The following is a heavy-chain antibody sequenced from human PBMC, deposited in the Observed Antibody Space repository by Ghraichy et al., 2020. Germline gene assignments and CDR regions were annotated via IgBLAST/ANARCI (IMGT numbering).Heavy chain of an antibody. CDR2: ISGSGGST. CDR1: GFTFSSYA. D-gene: IGHD2-2*01. CDR3: ARDCSSTSCYAYFDY. V-gene: IGHV3-23*01. Sequence: GESLNISCAASGFTFSSYAMSWVRQAPGKGLEWVSAISGSGGSTYYADSVKGRFTISRDNSKNTLYLQMNSLRAEDTAVYYCARDCSSTSCYAYFDYWGQGTLVTVSS. J-gene: IGHJ4*02.